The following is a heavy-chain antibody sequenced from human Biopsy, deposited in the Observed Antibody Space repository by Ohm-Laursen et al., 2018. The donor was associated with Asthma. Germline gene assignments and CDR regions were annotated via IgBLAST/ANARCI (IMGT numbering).Heavy chain of an antibody. CDR2: ISWNSGSI. CDR1: GFTFDDYA. D-gene: IGHD3-9*01. Sequence: SLRLSCAASGFTFDDYAMHWVRQAPGKGLEWVSGISWNSGSIGYADSVKGRFTISRDNSRNTLYLQMNSLRAEDTAVYYCAKDRDYDILTGPPGFDYWGQGTLVTVSS. V-gene: IGHV3-9*01. CDR3: AKDRDYDILTGPPGFDY. J-gene: IGHJ4*02.